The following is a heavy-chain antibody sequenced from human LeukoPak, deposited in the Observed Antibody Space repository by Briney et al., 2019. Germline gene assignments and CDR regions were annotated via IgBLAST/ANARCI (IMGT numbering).Heavy chain of an antibody. D-gene: IGHD3-9*01. J-gene: IGHJ4*02. CDR2: INHSGST. V-gene: IGHV4-34*01. CDR1: GVSFNGYY. CDR3: ARREDILTGHYSPHFDH. Sequence: SETLSLTCAVYGVSFNGYYWTWIRQPPGKGLEWIGEINHSGSTNYNPPLESRVTMSVDTSKNQFSLKVTSVTAADTAVYYCARREDILTGHYSPHFDHWGQGTLVTVSS.